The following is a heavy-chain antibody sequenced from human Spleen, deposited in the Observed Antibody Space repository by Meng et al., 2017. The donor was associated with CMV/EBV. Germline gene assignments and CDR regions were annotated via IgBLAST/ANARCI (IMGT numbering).Heavy chain of an antibody. Sequence: GESLKISCAASGFIVSHNYMNWVRQAPGKGLEWVSIIDSDGNTYYADSVKGRFTISRDNSKNTLYLQMNSLRAEDTAVYYCARIPYCSGGSCHFDPWGQGTLVTVSS. V-gene: IGHV3-53*01. CDR2: IDSDGNT. D-gene: IGHD2-15*01. CDR1: GFIVSHNY. J-gene: IGHJ5*02. CDR3: ARIPYCSGGSCHFDP.